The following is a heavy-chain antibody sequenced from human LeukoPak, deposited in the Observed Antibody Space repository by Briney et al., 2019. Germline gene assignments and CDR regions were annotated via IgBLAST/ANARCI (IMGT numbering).Heavy chain of an antibody. CDR1: GGSISGYY. Sequence: SETLSLTCTVSGGSISGYYWSWIRQPPGKGLEWIGYIYHSGSTYYNPSLKSRVTISVDRSKNQFSLKLSSVTAADTAVYYCARVGGGYCSSTSCYSLNFDYWGQGTLVTVSS. CDR3: ARVGGGYCSSTSCYSLNFDY. V-gene: IGHV4-59*12. CDR2: IYHSGST. D-gene: IGHD2-2*01. J-gene: IGHJ4*02.